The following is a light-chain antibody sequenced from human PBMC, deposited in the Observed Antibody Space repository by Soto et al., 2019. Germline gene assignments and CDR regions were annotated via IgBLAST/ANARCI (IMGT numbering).Light chain of an antibody. CDR3: QQSYSTPPGT. J-gene: IGKJ1*01. CDR2: ATS. CDR1: QSISTY. Sequence: IQMTQSPSSLSASVGDRVTITCRTSQSISTYLIWYQQKPGKASKLLIYATSSLQSGVPSRFSGSGSGTDFTLTISSLKPEDFATYYCQQSYSTPPGTFGQGTKVDIK. V-gene: IGKV1-39*01.